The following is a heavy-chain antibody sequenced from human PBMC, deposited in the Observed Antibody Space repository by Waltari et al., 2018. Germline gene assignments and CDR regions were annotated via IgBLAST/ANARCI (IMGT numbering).Heavy chain of an antibody. D-gene: IGHD6-13*01. Sequence: EVQLVQSGAEVKKPGESLKISCKGSGYSFTSYWIGWVRQMPGKGLEWMGIIYPGDSDTRYSPSFQGQVTISADKSISTAYLQWSSLKASDTAMYYCARQRSAAGTLGLYYYYYYGMDVWGQGTTVTVSS. CDR2: IYPGDSDT. CDR3: ARQRSAAGTLGLYYYYYYGMDV. CDR1: GYSFTSYW. V-gene: IGHV5-51*01. J-gene: IGHJ6*02.